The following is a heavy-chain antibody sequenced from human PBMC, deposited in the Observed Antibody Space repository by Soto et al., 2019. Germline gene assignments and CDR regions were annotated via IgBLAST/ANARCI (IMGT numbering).Heavy chain of an antibody. CDR1: GFTFSSYG. CDR3: ASEDKNSNYPLAY. V-gene: IGHV3-33*01. CDR2: IWSDGSNK. J-gene: IGHJ4*03. D-gene: IGHD4-4*01. Sequence: QVQLVESGGGVVQPGRSLRLSCAASGFTFSSYGMHWVRQAPGKGLEWVAVIWSDGSNKYYADSVKGRFTTSRDNSKNTLILQMNSLRAEDTAVYYCASEDKNSNYPLAYGGHETLVTVSS.